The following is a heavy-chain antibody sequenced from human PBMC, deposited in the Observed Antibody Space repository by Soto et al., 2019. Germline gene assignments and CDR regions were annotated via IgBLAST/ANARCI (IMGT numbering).Heavy chain of an antibody. V-gene: IGHV3-23*01. J-gene: IGHJ4*02. CDR2: ISGSGGST. CDR3: AKDWGYTDAQV. Sequence: EVQLLESGGGLVQPGGSLRLSCAASGFTFSSYAMSWVRQAPGKGLEWVSAISGSGGSTYYADSVKGRFTISRDNAKNPLYLQMNSLRADDTAVYYCAKDWGYTDAQVWGQGTLVTVSS. D-gene: IGHD5-18*01. CDR1: GFTFSSYA.